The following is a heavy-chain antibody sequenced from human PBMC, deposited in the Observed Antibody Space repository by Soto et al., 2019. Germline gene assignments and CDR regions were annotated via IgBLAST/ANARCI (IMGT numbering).Heavy chain of an antibody. J-gene: IGHJ4*02. D-gene: IGHD3-3*01. V-gene: IGHV4-31*03. CDR1: GGSISSGGYY. CDR3: ARGSLLRFLEWSFDY. Sequence: SETLSLTCTVSGGSISSGGYYWSWIRQHPGKGLEWIGYIYYSGSTYYNPSLKSRVTISVDTSKNQFSLKLSSVTAADTAVYYCARGSLLRFLEWSFDYWGQGTLVPSPQ. CDR2: IYYSGST.